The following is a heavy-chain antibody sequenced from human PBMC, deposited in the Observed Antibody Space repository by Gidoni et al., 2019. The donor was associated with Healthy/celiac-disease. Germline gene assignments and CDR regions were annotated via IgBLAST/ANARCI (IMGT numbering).Heavy chain of an antibody. CDR1: GGSISSGCYY. D-gene: IGHD5-18*01. CDR3: AREIRGYSYGYGYFDY. CDR2: IYYSGST. Sequence: QVQLQESGPGLVKPSQTLSLTCPVSGGSISSGCYYWSLLRQHPGKGLEWIGYIYYSGSTYYNPSLKSRVTISVDTSKNQFSLKLSSVTAADTDVYYCAREIRGYSYGYGYFDYWGQGTLVTVSS. V-gene: IGHV4-31*03. J-gene: IGHJ4*02.